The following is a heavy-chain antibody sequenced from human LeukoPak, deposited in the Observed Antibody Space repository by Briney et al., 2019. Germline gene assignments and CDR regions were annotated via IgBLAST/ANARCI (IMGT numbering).Heavy chain of an antibody. V-gene: IGHV1-69*13. CDR2: IIPIFGTA. CDR3: ARVSYYGSGSYFGAFDI. J-gene: IGHJ3*02. Sequence: ASVKVSCKASGGTFISYAISWVRQAPGQGLEWMGGIIPIFGTANYAQKFQGRVTITADESTSTAYMELSSLRSEDTAVYYCARVSYYGSGSYFGAFDIWGQGTMVTVSS. D-gene: IGHD3-10*01. CDR1: GGTFISYA.